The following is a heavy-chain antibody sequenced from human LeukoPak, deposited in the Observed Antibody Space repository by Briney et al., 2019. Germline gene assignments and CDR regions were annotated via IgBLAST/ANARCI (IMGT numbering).Heavy chain of an antibody. CDR1: GYTFTSYY. J-gene: IGHJ5*02. V-gene: IGHV1-46*01. Sequence: VASVKVSCKASGYTFTSYYMHWVRQAPGQGLEWMGIINPSGGSTSYAQKFQGRVTMTRDTSTSTVYMELSSLRSEDTAVYYCARGVAAAVSSGGWFELWGQGTLVTVYS. CDR2: INPSGGST. CDR3: ARGVAAAVSSGGWFEL. D-gene: IGHD6-13*01.